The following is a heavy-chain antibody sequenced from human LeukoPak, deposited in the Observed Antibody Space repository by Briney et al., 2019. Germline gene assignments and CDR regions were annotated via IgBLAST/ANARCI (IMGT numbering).Heavy chain of an antibody. D-gene: IGHD4-17*01. V-gene: IGHV3-13*01. CDR2: IGTASDT. CDR1: GFTFSSYD. CDR3: ATYDYGKDAFDI. J-gene: IGHJ3*02. Sequence: GGSLRLSCAASGFTFSSYDMHWVRQATGKGLEWVSAIGTASDTYYPGSVKGRFTISRENAKNSLYLQMNSLRAEDTAVYYCATYDYGKDAFDIWGQGTMVTVSS.